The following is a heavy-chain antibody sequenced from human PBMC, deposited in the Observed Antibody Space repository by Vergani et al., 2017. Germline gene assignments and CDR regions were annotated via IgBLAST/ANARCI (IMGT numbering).Heavy chain of an antibody. V-gene: IGHV4-4*03. CDR3: ARDRGLDGDYHFDY. Sequence: QVQLQESGPGLVKPPGTLSLTCAVSGGSISTNNWWSWVRQPPGKGLEWIGEIYHSGNTNYNPSLKSRVTISVDKSKNQFSLELISVTAADTAVYYCARDRGLDGDYHFDYWGQGILVTVSS. CDR2: IYHSGNT. D-gene: IGHD3-10*01. CDR1: GGSISTNNW. J-gene: IGHJ4*02.